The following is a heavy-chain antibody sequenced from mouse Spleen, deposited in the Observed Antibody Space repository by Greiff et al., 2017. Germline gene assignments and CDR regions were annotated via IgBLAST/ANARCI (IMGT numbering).Heavy chain of an antibody. CDR1: GFTFSSFG. Sequence: EVQLVESGGGLVQPGGSRKLSCAASGFTFSSFGMHWVRQAPEKGLEWVAYISSGSSTIYYADTVKGRFTISRDNPKNTLFLQMTSLRSEDTAMYYCARSDWDDYWGQGTTLTVSS. CDR3: ARSDWDDY. V-gene: IGHV5-17*02. CDR2: ISSGSSTI. D-gene: IGHD4-1*01. J-gene: IGHJ2*01.